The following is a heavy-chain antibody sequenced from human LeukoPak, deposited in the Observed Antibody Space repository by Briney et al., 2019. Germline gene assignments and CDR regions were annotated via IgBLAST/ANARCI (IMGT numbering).Heavy chain of an antibody. J-gene: IGHJ4*02. V-gene: IGHV4-59*04. CDR3: ARQATVNTYDYFDF. Sequence: SETLSLTCTVSGGSISTFYWSWIRQPPGKGLEWIANIHYTGITYSNPSFNSRLTISADTSKNQFFLKLTSVTAADTAVYYCARQATVNTYDYFDFWGQGTLVTVSS. D-gene: IGHD4-17*01. CDR2: IHYTGIT. CDR1: GGSISTFY.